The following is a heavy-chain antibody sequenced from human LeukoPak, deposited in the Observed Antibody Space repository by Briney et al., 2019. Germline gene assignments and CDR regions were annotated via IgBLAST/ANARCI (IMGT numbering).Heavy chain of an antibody. Sequence: SETLSLTCTVSGGSISSSSYYWGWIRQPPGKGLEWIGSIYYSGSTCYNPSLKSRVTISVDTSKNQFSLKLSSVTAADTAVYYCARDWNNWNDGHWFDPWGQGTLVTVSS. D-gene: IGHD1-20*01. CDR2: IYYSGST. J-gene: IGHJ5*02. V-gene: IGHV4-39*07. CDR3: ARDWNNWNDGHWFDP. CDR1: GGSISSSSYY.